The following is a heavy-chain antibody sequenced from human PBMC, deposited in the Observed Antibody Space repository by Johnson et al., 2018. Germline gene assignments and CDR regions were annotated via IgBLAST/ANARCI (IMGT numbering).Heavy chain of an antibody. CDR2: IKQDGSEK. J-gene: IGHJ6*02. CDR3: ARDFGPDYYYGMDV. V-gene: IGHV3-7*01. Sequence: VQLVQSGGGLVKPGGSLRLSCAASGFTFSSYWMSWVRQAPGKGLEWVANIKQDGSEKYYVDSVKGRFTISRDNAKNSLYLQMNSLRAEDTAVYYCARDFGPDYYYGMDVWGQGTTVTVSS. D-gene: IGHD3-3*01. CDR1: GFTFSSYW.